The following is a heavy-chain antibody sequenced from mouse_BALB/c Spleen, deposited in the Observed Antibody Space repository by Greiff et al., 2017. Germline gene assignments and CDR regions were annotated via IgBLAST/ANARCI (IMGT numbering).Heavy chain of an antibody. CDR1: GFTFSSFG. Sequence: EVKLMESGGGLVQPGGSRKLSCAASGFTFSSFGMHWVRQAPEKGLEWVAYISSGSSTIYYADTVKGRFTISRDNPKNTLFLQMTSLRSEDTAMYYCARWDGKRDAMDYWGQGTSVTVSS. CDR2: ISSGSSTI. D-gene: IGHD2-1*01. CDR3: ARWDGKRDAMDY. V-gene: IGHV5-17*02. J-gene: IGHJ4*01.